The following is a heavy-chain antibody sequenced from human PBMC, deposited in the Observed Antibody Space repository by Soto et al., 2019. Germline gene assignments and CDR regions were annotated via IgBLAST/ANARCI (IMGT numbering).Heavy chain of an antibody. CDR2: IGHAGDT. CDR3: AALGAQIY. Sequence: VQLVESGGGLVQPGGSLRLSCAASGFTFSDYDMHWVRQARGKGLEWVSSIGHAGDTYSGDFVKGRFTISRENAKNTFHLQMNSLRAGDTAVYYCAALGAQIYWGQGALVTVSS. V-gene: IGHV3-13*01. J-gene: IGHJ4*02. CDR1: GFTFSDYD. D-gene: IGHD7-27*01.